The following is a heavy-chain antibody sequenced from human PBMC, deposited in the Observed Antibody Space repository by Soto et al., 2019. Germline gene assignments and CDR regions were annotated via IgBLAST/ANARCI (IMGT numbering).Heavy chain of an antibody. V-gene: IGHV3-21*01. D-gene: IGHD6-13*01. CDR1: GFTFSSYS. CDR3: ARDISWSRTDFDY. CDR2: ISSSSSYI. J-gene: IGHJ4*02. Sequence: GGSLRLSCAASGFTFSSYSMNWVRQAPGKGLEWVSSISSSSSYIYYADSVKGRFTISRDNAKNSLYLQMNSLRAEDTAVYYCARDISWSRTDFDYWGQGTLVTVSS.